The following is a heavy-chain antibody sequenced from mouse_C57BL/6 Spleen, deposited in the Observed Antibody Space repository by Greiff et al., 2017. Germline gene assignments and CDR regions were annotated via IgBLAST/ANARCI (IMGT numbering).Heavy chain of an antibody. CDR3: AHYGSSFSFAY. D-gene: IGHD1-1*01. J-gene: IGHJ3*01. CDR1: GYTFTDYN. Sequence: VQLQQSGPELVKPGASVKMSCKASGYTFTDYNMHWVKQSHGKSLEWIGYINPNNGGTSYNQKFKGKATLTVNKSSSTAYMVLRSLTSEDSAVYYCAHYGSSFSFAYWGQGTQVTVSA. CDR2: INPNNGGT. V-gene: IGHV1-22*01.